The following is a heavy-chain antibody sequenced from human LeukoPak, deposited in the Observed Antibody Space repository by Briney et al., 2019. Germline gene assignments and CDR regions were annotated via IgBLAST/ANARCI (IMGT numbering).Heavy chain of an antibody. V-gene: IGHV4-34*01. Sequence: SETLPLTCAVYGGSFSGYYWSWIRQPPGKGLEWIGEINHSGSTNYNPSLKSRVTISVDTSKNQFSLKLSSVTAADTAVYYCARSGVGYCSGGSCYPYYYYYGMDVWGQGTTVTVSS. J-gene: IGHJ6*02. CDR3: ARSGVGYCSGGSCYPYYYYYGMDV. D-gene: IGHD2-15*01. CDR1: GGSFSGYY. CDR2: INHSGST.